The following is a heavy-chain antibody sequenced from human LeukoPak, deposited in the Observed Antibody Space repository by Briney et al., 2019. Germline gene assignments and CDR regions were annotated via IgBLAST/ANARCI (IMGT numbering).Heavy chain of an antibody. Sequence: GGSLRLSCAASGFTFDDYAMHWVRQAPGKGLEWVSGISWNSGSIGYADSVKARFTISRDSAKNSLYLQMNSLRAEDTAFYYCAKGTGYSYSTTFDYWGQGTLVTVSS. CDR2: ISWNSGSI. CDR3: AKGTGYSYSTTFDY. J-gene: IGHJ4*02. D-gene: IGHD5-18*01. CDR1: GFTFDDYA. V-gene: IGHV3-9*01.